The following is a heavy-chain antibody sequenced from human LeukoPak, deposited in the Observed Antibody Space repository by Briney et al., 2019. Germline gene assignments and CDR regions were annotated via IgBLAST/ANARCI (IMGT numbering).Heavy chain of an antibody. V-gene: IGHV3-23*01. J-gene: IGHJ4*02. D-gene: IGHD6-13*01. CDR3: AKSSPIAAAGEVSDF. CDR2: ISGSGGSR. CDR1: GFDFSSSA. Sequence: PGGSLRLSCAGSGFDFSSSAMSWVRQAPGKGLEWLSAISGSGGSRYYSGSLKGRFTISRDNSKSTLYLQMTSLRAEDTAVYYCAKSSPIAAAGEVSDFWGQGTLVTVSS.